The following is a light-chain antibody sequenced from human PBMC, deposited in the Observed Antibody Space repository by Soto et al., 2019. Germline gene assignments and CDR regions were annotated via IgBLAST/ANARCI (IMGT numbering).Light chain of an antibody. V-gene: IGLV2-14*01. CDR1: SSDVGGYNY. Sequence: QSVLTQPASVSGSPGQSITISCTGPSSDVGGYNYVSWYQQHPGKAPKLMIYDVSNRPSGISNRFSGSKSGNTASLTISGLQAEDEADYYCSSYTGSSTYVFGTGTKVTVL. CDR2: DVS. CDR3: SSYTGSSTYV. J-gene: IGLJ1*01.